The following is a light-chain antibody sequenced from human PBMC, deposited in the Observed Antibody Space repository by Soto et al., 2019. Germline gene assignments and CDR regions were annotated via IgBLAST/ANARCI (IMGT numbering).Light chain of an antibody. CDR2: AAS. Sequence: DIPMTQSPSSLSASVGDRVTITCRASQSISSYLNWYQQKPGKAPKLLIYAASSLQSGVPSRFSGSGSGTDFTLSINSLQPEDFATYYCQQSLSTPRTFGQGTKVEIK. J-gene: IGKJ1*01. CDR3: QQSLSTPRT. CDR1: QSISSY. V-gene: IGKV1-39*01.